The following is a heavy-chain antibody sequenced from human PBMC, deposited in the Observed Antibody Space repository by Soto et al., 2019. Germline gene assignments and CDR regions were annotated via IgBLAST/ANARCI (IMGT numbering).Heavy chain of an antibody. Sequence: QVQLAESGGGVVQPGRSLRLSCAASGFTFSSYAMHWVRQAPGKGLEWVAVISYDGSNKYYADSVKGRFTISRDNSKNTLYLQMNSLRAEDTAVYYCARKGKGHTAMVTFYYYGMDVWGQGTTVTVSS. CDR1: GFTFSSYA. CDR2: ISYDGSNK. J-gene: IGHJ6*02. V-gene: IGHV3-30-3*01. CDR3: ARKGKGHTAMVTFYYYGMDV. D-gene: IGHD5-18*01.